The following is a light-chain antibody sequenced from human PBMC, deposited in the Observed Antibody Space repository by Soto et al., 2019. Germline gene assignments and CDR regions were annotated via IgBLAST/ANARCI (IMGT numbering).Light chain of an antibody. CDR1: QTVSIY. J-gene: IGKJ1*01. CDR2: ADS. CDR3: QQYGSSPVT. Sequence: EIVLTQSPATLSVSQRERATLSCRASQTVSIYLAWYQHKPGQGPRLLIYADSNRATGIPARFSGSGSGTDFTLTISRLEPEDFAVYYCQQYGSSPVTFGQGTKVDIK. V-gene: IGKV3-20*01.